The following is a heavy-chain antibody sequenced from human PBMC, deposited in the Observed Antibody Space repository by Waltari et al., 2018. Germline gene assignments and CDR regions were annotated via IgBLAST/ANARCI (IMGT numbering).Heavy chain of an antibody. J-gene: IGHJ4*02. V-gene: IGHV3-21*01. CDR3: ARDHEYGGKADY. Sequence: EVQLVESGGGVVKPGGSLRLSCAASGFTFSSYNMNWVRQAPGKGLEWGSIISYASSYRYYADSVKGRFTVSRDNAKNSLFLQMNSLRAEDTAVYYCARDHEYGGKADYWGQGTLVTVSS. CDR2: ISYASSYR. D-gene: IGHD4-17*01. CDR1: GFTFSSYN.